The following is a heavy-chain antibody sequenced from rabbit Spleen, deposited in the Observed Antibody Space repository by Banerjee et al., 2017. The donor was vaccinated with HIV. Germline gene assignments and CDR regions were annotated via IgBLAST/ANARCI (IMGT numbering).Heavy chain of an antibody. J-gene: IGHJ6*01. CDR1: GFDFSDKAV. CDR3: ARDTGSSFSSYGMDL. CDR2: IDAGSSGFT. D-gene: IGHD8-1*01. Sequence: QEQLVESGGGLVQPEGSLTLTCKASGFDFSDKAVMCWVRQAPGKGLEWIACIDAGSSGFTYFATWAKGRSAISKTSSTTVTLQMTRLTAADTATYFCARDTGSSFSSYGMDLWGRAPSSPS. V-gene: IGHV1S45*01.